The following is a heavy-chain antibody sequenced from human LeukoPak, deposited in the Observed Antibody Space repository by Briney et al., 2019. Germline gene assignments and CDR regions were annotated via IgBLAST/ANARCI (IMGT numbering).Heavy chain of an antibody. J-gene: IGHJ4*02. D-gene: IGHD3-3*01. CDR1: GGSISSGSYF. CDR3: ARGPITIFGVVVLYYFDY. Sequence: MPSETLSLTCTVSGGSISSGSYFWSWIRQPAGKGRLWIGRIYTSGSTNYNPSLKSRVTISVDTSKNQFSLKLSSVTAADTAVYYCARGPITIFGVVVLYYFDYWGQGTLVTVSS. V-gene: IGHV4-61*02. CDR2: IYTSGST.